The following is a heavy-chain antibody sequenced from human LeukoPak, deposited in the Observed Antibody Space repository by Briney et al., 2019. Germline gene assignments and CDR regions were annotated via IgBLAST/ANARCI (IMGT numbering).Heavy chain of an antibody. Sequence: AESLKISCKGSGYSFTSYWIGWVRPMPGKGLEWMGFIYPGDSDTRYSSSFQGQVTISAHKSISTAYLQWSSLKASDTAMYYCARVPIAYYDILTATYCDCLVQGTLVTVSS. J-gene: IGHJ4*02. D-gene: IGHD3-9*01. CDR3: ARVPIAYYDILTATYCDC. CDR2: IYPGDSDT. V-gene: IGHV5-51*01. CDR1: GYSFTSYW.